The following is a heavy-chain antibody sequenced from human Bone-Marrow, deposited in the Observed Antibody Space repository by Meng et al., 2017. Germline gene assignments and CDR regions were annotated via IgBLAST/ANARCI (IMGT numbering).Heavy chain of an antibody. V-gene: IGHV1-18*01. Sequence: ASVKVSCKASGYTFTSYGISWVRQAPGQGLEWMGWISAYNGNTNYAQKLQGRVTMTTDTSTSTAYMELRSLRSDDTAVYYCARGLLAYSYSSSWYGEDAFDIWGQGTMVTVSS. CDR3: ARGLLAYSYSSSWYGEDAFDI. D-gene: IGHD6-13*01. J-gene: IGHJ3*02. CDR1: GYTFTSYG. CDR2: ISAYNGNT.